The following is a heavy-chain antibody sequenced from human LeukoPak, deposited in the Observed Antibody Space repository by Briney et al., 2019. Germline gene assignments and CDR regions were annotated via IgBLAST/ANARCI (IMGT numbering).Heavy chain of an antibody. Sequence: GGSLRLSCAASGFTFSAYWMSWVRQAPGTGLEWVAKIKEDGSAKYYVDSVKGRFTISRDNAKNSLYLQMNSLRADDTAVYYCARDVSAFDIWGQGTMVTVSS. J-gene: IGHJ3*02. CDR2: IKEDGSAK. CDR3: ARDVSAFDI. V-gene: IGHV3-7*04. CDR1: GFTFSAYW.